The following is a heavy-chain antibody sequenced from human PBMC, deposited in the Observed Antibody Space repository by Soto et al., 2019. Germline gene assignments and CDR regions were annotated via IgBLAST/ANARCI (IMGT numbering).Heavy chain of an antibody. J-gene: IGHJ6*02. V-gene: IGHV4-30-4*01. CDR2: IYYSGST. CDR1: GGSITSGDYY. CDR3: ARDPYCGGGGCYSGWDYSYGMDV. D-gene: IGHD2-15*01. Sequence: QVQLQESGPGLVKPSQTLSLTCTVSGGSITSGDYYWTWIRQSPGKGLEWIGYIYYSGSTNYNPSLKSRVSMSMDTFKNQFSLKLDSVTAADTAVYYCARDPYCGGGGCYSGWDYSYGMDVWGQGTTVTVSS.